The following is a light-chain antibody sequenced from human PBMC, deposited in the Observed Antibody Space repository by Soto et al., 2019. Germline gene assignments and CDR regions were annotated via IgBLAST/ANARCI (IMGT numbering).Light chain of an antibody. V-gene: IGLV2-14*01. J-gene: IGLJ1*01. CDR3: ISYTSSRTYV. Sequence: QSVLSQPASVSGSPGQSITISCTGTSSDVGGFEYVSWYQHQPGKAPKLMIYEVSNRPSGVSNRFSGSKSGNTASLTISGLQAEDEADYYCISYTSSRTYVFGTGTKVTVL. CDR1: SSDVGGFEY. CDR2: EVS.